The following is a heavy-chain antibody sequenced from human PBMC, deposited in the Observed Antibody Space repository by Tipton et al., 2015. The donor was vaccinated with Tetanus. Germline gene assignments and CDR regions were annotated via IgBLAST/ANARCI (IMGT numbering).Heavy chain of an antibody. V-gene: IGHV3-48*02. CDR3: ARALLGDIVVVPAAKNNKSSYYYYYMDV. D-gene: IGHD2-2*01. J-gene: IGHJ6*03. CDR1: GFTFSSYS. CDR2: ISSSSSTI. Sequence: SLRLSCAASGFTFSSYSMNWVRQAPGKGLEWVSYISSSSSTIYYADSVKGRFTISRDNAKNSLYLQMNSLREEDTAVYYCARALLGDIVVVPAAKNNKSSYYYYYMDVWGKGSTVTVAS.